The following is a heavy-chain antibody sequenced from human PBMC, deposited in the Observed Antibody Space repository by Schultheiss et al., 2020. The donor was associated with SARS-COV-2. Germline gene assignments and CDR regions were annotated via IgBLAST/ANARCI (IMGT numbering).Heavy chain of an antibody. D-gene: IGHD1-26*01. V-gene: IGHV4-59*01. J-gene: IGHJ5*02. CDR2: IYYSGST. Sequence: SETLSLTCTVSGGSISGYYCSWLRQPPGKGLEWIGYIYYSGSTNYNPSLKSRVTISVDTSKNQFSLKLSSVTAADTAVYYCAREQWELGWFDPWGQGTLVTVSS. CDR3: AREQWELGWFDP. CDR1: GGSISGYY.